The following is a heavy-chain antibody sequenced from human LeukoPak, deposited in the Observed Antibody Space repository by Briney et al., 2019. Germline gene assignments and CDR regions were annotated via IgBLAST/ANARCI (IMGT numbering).Heavy chain of an antibody. V-gene: IGHV3-15*01. CDR2: IKSKTDGGTT. Sequence: GGSLRLSCAASGFTFSTYVMTWVRQAPGKGLEWVGRIKSKTDGGTTDYAAPVKGRFTISRDDSKNTLYLQMNSLKTEDTAVYYCTNFYSGSYYYYGMDVWGQGTTVTVSS. J-gene: IGHJ6*02. CDR1: GFTFSTYV. D-gene: IGHD1-26*01. CDR3: TNFYSGSYYYYGMDV.